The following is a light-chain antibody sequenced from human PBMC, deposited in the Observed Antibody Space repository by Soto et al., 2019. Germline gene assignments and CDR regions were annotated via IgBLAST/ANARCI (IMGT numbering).Light chain of an antibody. J-gene: IGKJ2*03. Sequence: DIQMTQSPSSLSASVGDRISITCRASRSVSRSLNWYQLKTGEAPKLLIYDASNLQSGGPSRFSGSESGTDFTLTISSLQPEDFANYYCQQSHDFPYSFGQGTRLEI. CDR1: RSVSRS. V-gene: IGKV1-39*01. CDR3: QQSHDFPYS. CDR2: DAS.